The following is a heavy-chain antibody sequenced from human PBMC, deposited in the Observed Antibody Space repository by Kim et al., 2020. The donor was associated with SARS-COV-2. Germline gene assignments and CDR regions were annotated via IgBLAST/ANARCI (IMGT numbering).Heavy chain of an antibody. CDR2: ISSSGNTF. Sequence: GGSLRLSCVASGPSVSTYGLNWVRQAPGKGLEWVAFISSSGNTFHYTDSVRGRFIISREKAKSSLYLEMNSLRAEDTAVYFCARETKHYYSFYGMDAWGQGTTVIVSS. CDR1: GPSVSTYG. CDR3: ARETKHYYSFYGMDA. V-gene: IGHV3-21*06. J-gene: IGHJ6*02.